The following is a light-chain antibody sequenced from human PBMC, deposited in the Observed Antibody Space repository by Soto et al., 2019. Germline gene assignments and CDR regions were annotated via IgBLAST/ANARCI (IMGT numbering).Light chain of an antibody. CDR1: QSISSN. Sequence: DIVMTQSPATLSVSPGERATLSCRASQSISSNLAWYQQKPGQAPRLLMFRTSSRATGFPARFSGSGSGTEFNLTISSLQSEDFAVYYCQQHDSWPRTFGQGTKVDIK. V-gene: IGKV3-15*01. J-gene: IGKJ1*01. CDR3: QQHDSWPRT. CDR2: RTS.